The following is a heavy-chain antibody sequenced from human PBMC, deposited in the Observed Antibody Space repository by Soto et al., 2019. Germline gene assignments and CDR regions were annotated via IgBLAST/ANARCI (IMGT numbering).Heavy chain of an antibody. Sequence: PSETLSLTCTVPGGAISGYYWTWVRQPAGKGLEWIGRIYSSGGTKYNPSLKSRVVMSLDMSKNQFSLRLRSVTAADTSVYCCARHLKAVAAAMPYWGQGIPVTVSS. J-gene: IGHJ4*02. CDR2: IYSSGGT. D-gene: IGHD6-19*01. CDR3: ARHLKAVAAAMPY. V-gene: IGHV4-4*07. CDR1: GGAISGYY.